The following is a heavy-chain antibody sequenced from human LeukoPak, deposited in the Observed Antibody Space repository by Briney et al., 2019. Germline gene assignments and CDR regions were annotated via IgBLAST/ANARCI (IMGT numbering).Heavy chain of an antibody. V-gene: IGHV3-74*01. CDR3: ARVATYYDSSGYNSGYFDY. J-gene: IGHJ4*02. Sequence: GGSLRLSCAASGFTFSSYWMHWVRQAPGKGLVWVSRINSDGSSTSYADSVKGRFTISRDNAKNTLYLQMDSLRAEDTAVYYCARVATYYDSSGYNSGYFDYWGQGTLVTVSS. D-gene: IGHD3-22*01. CDR2: INSDGSST. CDR1: GFTFSSYW.